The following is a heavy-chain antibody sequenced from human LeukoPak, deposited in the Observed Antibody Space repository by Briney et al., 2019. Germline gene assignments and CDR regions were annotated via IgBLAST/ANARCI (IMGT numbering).Heavy chain of an antibody. CDR3: AELGITMIGGV. Sequence: PGGSLRLSCAASGFTFSTYAMSWVRQAPGKGLEWVSAISGSSTITYYADSVKGRFTISRDNAKNSLYLQMNSLRAEDTAVYYCAELGITMIGGVWGKGTTVTISS. CDR2: ISGSSTIT. D-gene: IGHD3-10*02. V-gene: IGHV3-23*01. CDR1: GFTFSTYA. J-gene: IGHJ6*04.